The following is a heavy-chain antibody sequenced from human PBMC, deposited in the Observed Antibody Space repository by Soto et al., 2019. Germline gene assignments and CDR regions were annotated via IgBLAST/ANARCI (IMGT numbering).Heavy chain of an antibody. CDR3: ARGAYFFDSSCHSY. D-gene: IGHD3-22*01. Sequence: QVQLQQWGAGLLKPSETLSLTCAVYGGSFSGYYWNWIRQPLGKGLEWIGQINHSGSTSYNPSLKSRVTISADTSMNHFSLKLSSVTAADTAMYYCARGAYFFDSSCHSYWGQGTLVAVSS. CDR2: INHSGST. J-gene: IGHJ4*02. CDR1: GGSFSGYY. V-gene: IGHV4-34*02.